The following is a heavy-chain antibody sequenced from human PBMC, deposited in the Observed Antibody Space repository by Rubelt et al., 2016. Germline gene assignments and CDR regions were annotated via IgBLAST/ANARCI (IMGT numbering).Heavy chain of an antibody. J-gene: IGHJ6*02. Sequence: LVACGGGVVQPGRSLRLSCAASGFTFSSYGMHWVRQAPGKGLEWVAVIWYDGSNKYYADSVKGRFTISRDNSKNTLYLQMNSLRAGDTAVYYCARCQGYYVGSGYYDTYYYYYGMDVWGQGTTVTVSS. V-gene: IGHV3-33*01. D-gene: IGHD3-22*01. CDR2: IWYDGSNK. CDR1: GFTFSSYG. CDR3: ARCQGYYVGSGYYDTYYYYYGMDV.